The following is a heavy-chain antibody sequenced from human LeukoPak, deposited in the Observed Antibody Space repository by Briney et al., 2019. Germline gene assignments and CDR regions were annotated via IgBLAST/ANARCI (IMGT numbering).Heavy chain of an antibody. D-gene: IGHD2-8*02. CDR3: ARFAGGHFDY. CDR1: GDSVSSNSAG. V-gene: IGHV6-1*01. Sequence: SQTLSLTFAISGDSVSSNSAGWNWIRQSPLRGLEWLGRTYYRSKWYNDYAVSVKSRITINPDTSKNQFSLQLNSLTPEDTAVYFCARFAGGHFDYWGQGTLVAVSS. J-gene: IGHJ4*02. CDR2: TYYRSKWYN.